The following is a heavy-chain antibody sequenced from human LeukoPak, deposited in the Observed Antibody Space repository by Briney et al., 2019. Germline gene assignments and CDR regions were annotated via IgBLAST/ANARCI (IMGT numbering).Heavy chain of an antibody. CDR3: ARDHEATIVYGYSMDV. J-gene: IGHJ6*02. V-gene: IGHV1-18*01. CDR1: GYTFTSYG. Sequence: GASVTVSCKASGYTFTSYGISWVRQAPGQGLEWMGWISAYNGNTNYAQKLQGRVTMTTDTSTSTAYMELRSLRSDDTAVYYCARDHEATIVYGYSMDVWGQGTTVTVSS. CDR2: ISAYNGNT. D-gene: IGHD5-12*01.